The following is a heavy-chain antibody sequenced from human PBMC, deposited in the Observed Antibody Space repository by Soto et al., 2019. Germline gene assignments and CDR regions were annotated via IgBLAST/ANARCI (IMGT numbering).Heavy chain of an antibody. J-gene: IGHJ4*02. CDR1: GGSFSGYY. V-gene: IGHV4-34*01. Sequence: SETLSLTCAVYGGSFSGYYWSWIRQPPGKGLEWIGEINHSGSTNYNPSLKSRVTISLDTSKNQFSLKLSSVTAADTAVYYCARVWSSGWYYFDYWGQGTLVTVSS. D-gene: IGHD6-19*01. CDR2: INHSGST. CDR3: ARVWSSGWYYFDY.